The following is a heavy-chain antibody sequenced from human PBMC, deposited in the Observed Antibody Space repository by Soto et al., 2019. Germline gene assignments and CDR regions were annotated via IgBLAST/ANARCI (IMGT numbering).Heavy chain of an antibody. Sequence: QVQLQQLGAGLLKPSETLSLTCAVYGGSFSGYYWSWIRQPPWKGLEWIGEINHSGSTNYHPSLKSRVTISVDTSQNQFSLKLSSVTAAETAVYYWARGWSAAFDIWGQCTMVTVSS. D-gene: IGHD2-15*01. V-gene: IGHV4-34*01. CDR3: ARGWSAAFDI. CDR2: INHSGST. J-gene: IGHJ3*02. CDR1: GGSFSGYY.